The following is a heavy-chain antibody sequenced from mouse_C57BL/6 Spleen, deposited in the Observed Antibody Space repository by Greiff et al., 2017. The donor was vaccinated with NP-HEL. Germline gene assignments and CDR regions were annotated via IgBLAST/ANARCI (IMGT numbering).Heavy chain of an antibody. D-gene: IGHD1-1*01. V-gene: IGHV1-55*01. CDR2: IYPGSGST. CDR1: GYTFTSYW. Sequence: QVQLQQPGAELVKPGASVKMSCKASGYTFTSYWITWVKQRPGQGLEWIGDIYPGSGSTNYNEKFKSKATLTVDTSSSTTYMQLSSLTSEDSAVYYCAIYYYGSSIYYYAMDYWGQGTSVTVSS. CDR3: AIYYYGSSIYYYAMDY. J-gene: IGHJ4*01.